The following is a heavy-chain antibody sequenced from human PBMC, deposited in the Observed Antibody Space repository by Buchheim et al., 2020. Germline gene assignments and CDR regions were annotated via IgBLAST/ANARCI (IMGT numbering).Heavy chain of an antibody. CDR3: VKDGDYGWFADS. V-gene: IGHV3-23*01. D-gene: IGHD4/OR15-4a*01. Sequence: EVLLLESGGGLVQPGGSLRLSCAASGFSFDDYTMSWVRQAPGKGLEWVSSIRGPGYTTYYTDSVKGRFTISRDNSKNTLYLQMDSLRVEDAALYYCVKDGDYGWFADSWGQGTL. CDR1: GFSFDDYT. J-gene: IGHJ4*02. CDR2: IRGPGYTT.